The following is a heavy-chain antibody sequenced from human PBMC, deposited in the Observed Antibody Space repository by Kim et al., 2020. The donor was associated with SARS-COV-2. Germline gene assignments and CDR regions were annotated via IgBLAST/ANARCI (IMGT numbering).Heavy chain of an antibody. CDR1: GFTFSDYS. D-gene: IGHD3-10*01. CDR3: VRDLSTGLGNWFDP. CDR2: ISSSGSST. J-gene: IGHJ5*02. V-gene: IGHV3-21*01. Sequence: GGSLRLSCAASGFTFSDYSMNWVRQAPGKGLEWVSCISSSGSSTFYADSVKGRFTISRDNAKNSLYLQMNSLRAEDTAVYYCVRDLSTGLGNWFDPWGQG.